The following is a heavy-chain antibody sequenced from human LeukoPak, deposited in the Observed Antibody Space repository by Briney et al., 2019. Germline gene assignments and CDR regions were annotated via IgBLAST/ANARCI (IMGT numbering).Heavy chain of an antibody. D-gene: IGHD6-13*01. CDR1: GYTFTSYG. CDR2: ISAYNGNT. Sequence: ASVKVSCKASGYTFTSYGMSWVPQAPGQGLEWMGWISAYNGNTNYAQKLQGRVTMTTDTSTSTAYMELRSLRSDDTAVYYCARDPAHSSSWYLDAFDIWGQGTMVTVSS. V-gene: IGHV1-18*01. CDR3: ARDPAHSSSWYLDAFDI. J-gene: IGHJ3*02.